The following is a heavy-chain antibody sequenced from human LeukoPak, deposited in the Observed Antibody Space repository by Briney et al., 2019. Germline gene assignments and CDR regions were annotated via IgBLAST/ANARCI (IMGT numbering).Heavy chain of an antibody. V-gene: IGHV1-46*01. J-gene: IGHJ4*02. D-gene: IGHD3-22*01. Sequence: GASVKVSCKASGYTFTSYYMHWVRHAPGQGLEWMGIINPSGGSTSYAQKFQGRVTMTRDTSTSTVYMELSSLRSEDTAVYYCARDPFYDSSGYCFDYWGQGTLVTVSS. CDR3: ARDPFYDSSGYCFDY. CDR1: GYTFTSYY. CDR2: INPSGGST.